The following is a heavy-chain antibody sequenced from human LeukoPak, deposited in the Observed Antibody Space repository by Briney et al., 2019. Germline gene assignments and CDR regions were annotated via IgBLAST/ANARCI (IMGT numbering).Heavy chain of an antibody. V-gene: IGHV3-74*03. CDR2: ISSDGSST. D-gene: IGHD5-18*01. CDR3: ARGFSYGYSDY. Sequence: GGSLRLSCAASGFSFRNYWMYWVRQAPGKGLVWVSRISSDGSSTKYEDSVKGRFTISRDTATNTLYLQVSSLRGEDTAVYYCARGFSYGYSDYWGQGTLVTVSS. CDR1: GFSFRNYW. J-gene: IGHJ4*02.